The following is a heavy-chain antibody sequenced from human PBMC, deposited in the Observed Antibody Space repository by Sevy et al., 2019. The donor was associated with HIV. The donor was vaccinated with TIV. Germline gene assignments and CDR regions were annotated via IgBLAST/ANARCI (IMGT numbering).Heavy chain of an antibody. CDR3: ARDSVAAAAGTGRGRD. CDR2: ISAYNGNT. CDR1: GYTFTSYG. Sequence: ASVKVSCKASGYTFTSYGISWVRQAPGQGLEWMGWISAYNGNTNYAQKLQGRVTMTTDTSTSTAYMELRSLRSDDTAGYYCARDSVAAAAGTGRGRDWGQRTLVTVSS. J-gene: IGHJ4*02. D-gene: IGHD6-13*01. V-gene: IGHV1-18*04.